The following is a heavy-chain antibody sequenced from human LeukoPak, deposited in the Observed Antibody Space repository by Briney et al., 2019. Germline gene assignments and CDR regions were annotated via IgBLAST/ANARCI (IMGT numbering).Heavy chain of an antibody. CDR2: MNPNSGIT. D-gene: IGHD3-22*01. V-gene: IGHV1-8*01. Sequence: EASVKVSCKASGYTFISYDINWVRQATGQGLEWMGWMNPNSGITGYAQKFQGRVSMTRNTSISTAYMELSSLRSEDTAVYYCARGLYYYDSNGRTPYDCWGQGTLVTVSS. CDR3: ARGLYYYDSNGRTPYDC. CDR1: GYTFISYD. J-gene: IGHJ4*02.